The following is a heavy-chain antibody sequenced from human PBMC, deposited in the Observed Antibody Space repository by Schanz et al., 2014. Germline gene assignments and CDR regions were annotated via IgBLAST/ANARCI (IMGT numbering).Heavy chain of an antibody. D-gene: IGHD1-1*01. V-gene: IGHV3-33*01. Sequence: QVQMVESGGGVVQPGRSLRLSCAASGFAFRVSGMHWVRQAPGKGPEWVAVIWSDVSTIYYADSVKGRFTISRDNSKNTLYLQMSSLRADDTAVYFCARAHGNNWYGKGLDYWGQGTLVTVSS. CDR2: IWSDVSTI. CDR3: ARAHGNNWYGKGLDY. CDR1: GFAFRVSG. J-gene: IGHJ4*02.